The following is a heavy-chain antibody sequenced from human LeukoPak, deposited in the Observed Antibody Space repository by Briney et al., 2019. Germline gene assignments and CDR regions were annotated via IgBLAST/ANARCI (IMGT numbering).Heavy chain of an antibody. CDR1: GGSFSGYY. CDR3: ARHLLGASNWFHP. D-gene: IGHD3-16*01. J-gene: IGHJ5*02. V-gene: IGHV4-34*01. Sequence: SETLSLTCAVYGGSFSGYYWSWIRQPPGKGLEWIGEINHSGSTNYNPSPKSRVTISVDTSKNQSSLKVSSVTAADTAVYYCARHLLGASNWFHPWGQGTLVTVSS. CDR2: INHSGST.